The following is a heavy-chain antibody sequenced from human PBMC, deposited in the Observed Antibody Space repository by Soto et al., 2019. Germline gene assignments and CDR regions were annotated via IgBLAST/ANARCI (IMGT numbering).Heavy chain of an antibody. CDR2: IYYSGST. CDR1: GGSISSGDYY. J-gene: IGHJ3*02. CDR3: ARGDYYDTGAFDI. D-gene: IGHD3-22*01. Sequence: PSETLSLTCTVSGGSISSGDYYWSWIRQPPGKGLEWIGYIYYSGSTYYNPSLKSRVTISVDTSKNQFSLKLSSVTAADTAVYYCARGDYYDTGAFDIWGQGTTVTVSS. V-gene: IGHV4-30-4*01.